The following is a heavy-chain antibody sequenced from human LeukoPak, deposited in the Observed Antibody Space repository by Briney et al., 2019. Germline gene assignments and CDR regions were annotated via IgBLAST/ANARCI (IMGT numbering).Heavy chain of an antibody. V-gene: IGHV4-59*01. CDR1: GGSISSYY. Sequence: SETLSLTCTVSGGSISSYYWSWIRQPPGKGLEWIGYIYYSGSTNYNPSLKSRVTISVDTSKNQFSLKLSSVTAADTAVYYCARPNTVGGLYYGMDVWGQGTTVTVSS. CDR3: ARPNTVGGLYYGMDV. J-gene: IGHJ6*02. CDR2: IYYSGST. D-gene: IGHD4-11*01.